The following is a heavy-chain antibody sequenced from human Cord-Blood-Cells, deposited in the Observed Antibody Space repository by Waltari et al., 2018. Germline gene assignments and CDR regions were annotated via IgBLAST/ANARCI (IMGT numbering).Heavy chain of an antibody. J-gene: IGHJ3*02. CDR3: ARDPHNLDAFDI. V-gene: IGHV3-21*01. CDR1: GLTFSSYS. D-gene: IGHD1-1*01. CDR2: ISSSSSYI. Sequence: EVQLVESGGGLVKPGGSLRLSCAASGLTFSSYSMNWVRQAPGKGLEWVSSISSSSSYIYYADSVKGRFTISRDNAKNSLYLQMNSLRAEDTAVYYCARDPHNLDAFDIWGQGTMVTVSS.